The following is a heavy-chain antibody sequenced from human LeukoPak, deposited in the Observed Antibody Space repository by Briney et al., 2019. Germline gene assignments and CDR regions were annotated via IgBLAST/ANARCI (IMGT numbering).Heavy chain of an antibody. CDR2: MNPNSGNT. J-gene: IGHJ4*02. V-gene: IGHV1-8*01. Sequence: GASVTVSCKASGYTFTSYDINWVRQATGQGLECMGWMNPNSGNTGYAQKFQGRVTMTRNTSISTAYMELSSLRSEDTAVYYCARAGIDYGDYADYWGQGTLVTVSS. D-gene: IGHD4-17*01. CDR1: GYTFTSYD. CDR3: ARAGIDYGDYADY.